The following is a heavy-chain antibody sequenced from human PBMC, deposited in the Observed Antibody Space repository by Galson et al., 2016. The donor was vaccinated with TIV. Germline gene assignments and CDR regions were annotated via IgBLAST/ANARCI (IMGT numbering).Heavy chain of an antibody. J-gene: IGHJ3*02. Sequence: SLRLSCAASGFAFGDFAMTWVRQVPGKGLEWVSGVSWTGTYTKYEDSVNGRFTISRDNAKKYLYLQMTSLRAEDPALYYCAKDLSQSIDTYENIAFDIWGQGTLVTVSS. V-gene: IGHV3-20*04. CDR3: AKDLSQSIDTYENIAFDI. CDR1: GFAFGDFA. D-gene: IGHD5-18*01. CDR2: VSWTGTYT.